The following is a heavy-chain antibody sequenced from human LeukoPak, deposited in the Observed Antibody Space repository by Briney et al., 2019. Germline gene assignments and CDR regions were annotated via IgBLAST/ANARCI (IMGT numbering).Heavy chain of an antibody. CDR2: IIPIFGTA. CDR1: GGTFSSYA. CDR3: ARSGGEVGAQEFDP. D-gene: IGHD1-26*01. Sequence: SVKVSCKASGGTFSSYAISWVRQAPGQGLEWMGGIIPIFGTANYAQKFQGRVTIAADESTSTAYMELSSLRSEDTAVYYCARSGGEVGAQEFDPWGQGTLVTVSS. V-gene: IGHV1-69*13. J-gene: IGHJ5*02.